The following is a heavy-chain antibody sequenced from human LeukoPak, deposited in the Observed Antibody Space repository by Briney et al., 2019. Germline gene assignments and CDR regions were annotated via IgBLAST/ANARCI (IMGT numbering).Heavy chain of an antibody. J-gene: IGHJ3*02. D-gene: IGHD1-26*01. V-gene: IGHV4-30-2*01. CDR1: GGSISSGGYS. Sequence: PSQTLSLTCAVSGGSISSGGYSWSWIRQPPGKGLEWIGSIYHSGSTYYNPSLKSRVTISVDTSKNQFSLKLSSVTAADTAVYYCARVGATYDAFDIWGQGTMVTVSS. CDR3: ARVGATYDAFDI. CDR2: IYHSGST.